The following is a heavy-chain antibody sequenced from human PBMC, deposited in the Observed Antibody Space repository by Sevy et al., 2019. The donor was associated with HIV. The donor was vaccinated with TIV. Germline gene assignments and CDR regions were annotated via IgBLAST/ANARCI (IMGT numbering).Heavy chain of an antibody. V-gene: IGHV1-69*13. D-gene: IGHD6-19*01. CDR1: GGTFSSYA. CDR2: IIPIFGTA. CDR3: ARTIAEAGAVSGDFDY. Sequence: ASVKVSCKASGGTFSSYAISWVRQAPGQGLEWMGGIIPIFGTANYAQKFQGRVTITADESTSTAYMELSSLRSEDTAVYYCARTIAEAGAVSGDFDYWGQGTLVTVSS. J-gene: IGHJ4*02.